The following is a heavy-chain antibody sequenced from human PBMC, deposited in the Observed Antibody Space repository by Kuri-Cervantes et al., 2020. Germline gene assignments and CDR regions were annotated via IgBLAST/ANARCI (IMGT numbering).Heavy chain of an antibody. J-gene: IGHJ4*02. Sequence: GESLKISCEASEFTFNSNWMTWFRQAPGKGLEWVANIDQDGSEKYYVDSVRGRFTISRDNAKKLLYLQMNSLRVEDTAVYYCATGSGRWLDWGQGTLVTVSS. CDR3: ATGSGRWLD. V-gene: IGHV3-7*03. CDR2: IDQDGSEK. CDR1: EFTFNSNW. D-gene: IGHD3-10*01.